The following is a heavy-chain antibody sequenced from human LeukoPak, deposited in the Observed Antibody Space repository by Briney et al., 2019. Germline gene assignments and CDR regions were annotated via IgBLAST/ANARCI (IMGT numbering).Heavy chain of an antibody. V-gene: IGHV3-73*01. D-gene: IGHD2-21*02. J-gene: IGHJ6*02. Sequence: GGSLRLSCAASGFTFSGSSMHWVRQASGKGLEWVGRIRSKTNNYATEYAASMKGRFTISRDDSKNTAYLQMNSLKTEDTAVYYCTVTATPGGYYGMDVWGQGTTVTVSS. CDR1: GFTFSGSS. CDR3: TVTATPGGYYGMDV. CDR2: IRSKTNNYAT.